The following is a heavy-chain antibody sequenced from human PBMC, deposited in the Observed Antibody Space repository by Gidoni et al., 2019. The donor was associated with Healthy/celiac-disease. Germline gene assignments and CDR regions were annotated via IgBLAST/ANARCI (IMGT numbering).Heavy chain of an antibody. CDR1: GFTFSSYA. D-gene: IGHD3-3*01. J-gene: IGHJ4*02. CDR3: ARETYDFWSGYYSSMGYYFDD. CDR2: ISYDGSNK. Sequence: GFTFSSYAIPWVRQAPGKGLEWVAVISYDGSNKYYADSVKGRFTISRDNSKNTLYLQMNSLSAEDTAVYYCARETYDFWSGYYSSMGYYFDDWGQGTLVTVSS. V-gene: IGHV3-30-3*01.